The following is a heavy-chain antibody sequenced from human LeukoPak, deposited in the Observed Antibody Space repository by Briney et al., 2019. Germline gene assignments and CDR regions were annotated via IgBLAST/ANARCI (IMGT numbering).Heavy chain of an antibody. J-gene: IGHJ6*02. D-gene: IGHD2-2*01. CDR3: ARDSDQLLRYTSYYYGMDV. V-gene: IGHV3-21*01. CDR2: ISSSSSYI. Sequence: GGSLRLSCAAYGFTFSSYSMNWVRQAPGKGLEWVSSISSSSSYIYYADSVKGRFTISRDNAKNSLYLQMNSLRAEDTAVYYCARDSDQLLRYTSYYYGMDVWGQGTTVTVSS. CDR1: GFTFSSYS.